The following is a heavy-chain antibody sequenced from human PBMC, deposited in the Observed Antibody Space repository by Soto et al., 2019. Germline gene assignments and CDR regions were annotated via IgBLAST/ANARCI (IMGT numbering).Heavy chain of an antibody. Sequence: PGESLKISCKGSGYSFTSYWISWVRQMPGKGLEWMGRIDPSDSYTNYSPSFQGHVTISADKSISTAYLQWSSLKASDTAMYFCARPNTAMVKHYYYGMNVGGQGTTVTVSS. V-gene: IGHV5-10-1*01. CDR2: IDPSDSYT. J-gene: IGHJ6*02. CDR1: GYSFTSYW. D-gene: IGHD5-18*01. CDR3: ARPNTAMVKHYYYGMNV.